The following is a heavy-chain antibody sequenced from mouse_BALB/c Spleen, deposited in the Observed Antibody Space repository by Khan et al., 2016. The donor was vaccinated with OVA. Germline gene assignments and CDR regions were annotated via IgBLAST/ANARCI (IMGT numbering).Heavy chain of an antibody. Sequence: VQLQQSGAELARPGASVKLSCKTSGYTFTDYNINWMRQRTGQGLEWIGEIYPGSDNTFYNEKFRGKATLTADKSSSSAYMQLSSLTSEDYAVFFCAREWAACFPYWGHGTLVTVSA. CDR1: GYTFTDYN. CDR3: AREWAACFPY. J-gene: IGHJ3*01. V-gene: IGHV1-77*01. CDR2: IYPGSDNT.